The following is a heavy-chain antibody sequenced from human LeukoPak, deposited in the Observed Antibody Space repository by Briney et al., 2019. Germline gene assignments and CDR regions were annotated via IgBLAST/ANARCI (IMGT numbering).Heavy chain of an antibody. CDR1: GFTFSSYA. CDR3: AKDTRIAVAGTYFDY. CDR2: ISGSGGST. D-gene: IGHD6-19*01. J-gene: IGHJ4*02. V-gene: IGHV3-23*01. Sequence: PGGSLRLFCAASGFTFSSYAMSWVRQAPGKGLEWVSAISGSGGSTYYADSVKGRFTISGDNSKNTLYLQMNSLRAEDTAVYYCAKDTRIAVAGTYFDYWGQGTLVTVSS.